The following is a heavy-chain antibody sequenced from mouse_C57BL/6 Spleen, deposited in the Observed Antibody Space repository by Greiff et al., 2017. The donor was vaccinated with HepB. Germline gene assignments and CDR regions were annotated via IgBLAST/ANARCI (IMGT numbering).Heavy chain of an antibody. V-gene: IGHV5-17*01. CDR2: ISSGSSTI. Sequence: EVKVVESGGGLVKPGGSLKLSCAASGFTFSDYGMHWVRQAPEKGLEWVAYISSGSSTIYYADTVKGRFNIARDNAKNTLFRQMTSLRSEDTAMYYCARSEGYAMDYWGQGTSVTVSS. J-gene: IGHJ4*01. D-gene: IGHD1-3*01. CDR1: GFTFSDYG. CDR3: ARSEGYAMDY.